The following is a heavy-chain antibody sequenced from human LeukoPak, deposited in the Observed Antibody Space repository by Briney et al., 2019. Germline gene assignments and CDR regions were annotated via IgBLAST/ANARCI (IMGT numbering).Heavy chain of an antibody. CDR1: GFTFNNYP. D-gene: IGHD6-25*01. Sequence: GGSLRLSCAASGFTFNNYPMHWVRQAPGKGLEWVAVISYDGSTKYYADSVKGRFTISRDDSKNALYLEMNSPRAEDTAAYYCARDPQRGAPDYFDYWGQGTLVTASS. J-gene: IGHJ4*02. CDR2: ISYDGSTK. V-gene: IGHV3-30-3*01. CDR3: ARDPQRGAPDYFDY.